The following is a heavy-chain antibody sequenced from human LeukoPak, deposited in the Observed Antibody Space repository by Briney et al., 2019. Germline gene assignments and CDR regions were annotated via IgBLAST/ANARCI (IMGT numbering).Heavy chain of an antibody. CDR3: ARVSITMVRGALTFDY. CDR2: IYYSGST. J-gene: IGHJ4*02. CDR1: GGSISSYY. V-gene: IGHV4-59*12. D-gene: IGHD3-10*01. Sequence: SETLSLTCTVSGGSISSYYWSWIRQPPGMGLEWIGYIYYSGSTNYNPSLKSRVTISVDTSKNQFSLKLSSVTAADTAVYYCARVSITMVRGALTFDYWGQGTLVTVSS.